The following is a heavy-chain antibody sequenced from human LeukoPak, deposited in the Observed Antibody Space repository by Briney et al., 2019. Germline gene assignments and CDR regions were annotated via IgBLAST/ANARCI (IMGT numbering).Heavy chain of an antibody. D-gene: IGHD3-10*01. Sequence: GGSLRLSCAASGFTFSDYYMSWIRQAPGKGLEWVSYISSSSSTIYYADSVKGRFTISRDNAKNSLYLQMNSLRAEDTAVYYCARDIAWFGELFSDYWGQGTLVTVSS. CDR1: GFTFSDYY. J-gene: IGHJ4*02. V-gene: IGHV3-11*04. CDR3: ARDIAWFGELFSDY. CDR2: ISSSSSTI.